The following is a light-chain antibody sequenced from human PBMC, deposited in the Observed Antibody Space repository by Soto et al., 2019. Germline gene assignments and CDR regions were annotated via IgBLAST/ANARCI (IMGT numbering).Light chain of an antibody. V-gene: IGLV1-44*01. CDR2: GNN. CDR3: AAWDDSLNGYV. CDR1: SSNIGSNT. J-gene: IGLJ1*01. Sequence: QSVLTQPPSASGTPGQRVTIPCSGSSSNIGSNTVNWYQQLPGTAPKLLIYGNNQRPSGVPDRFSGSKSGTSASLAISGLQSEDEADYYCAAWDDSLNGYVFGTGTKATVL.